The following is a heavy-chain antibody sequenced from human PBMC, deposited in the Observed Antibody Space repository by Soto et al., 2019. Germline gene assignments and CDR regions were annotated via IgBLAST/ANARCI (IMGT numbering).Heavy chain of an antibody. CDR1: GFTLNNHA. CDR3: PRPPRATVTDTIFDF. V-gene: IGHV3-23*01. J-gene: IGHJ4*02. D-gene: IGHD4-17*01. CDR2: ISGSDGST. Sequence: GGSLRLSCTASGFTLNNHAMSWVRQAPGKGLEWVSVISGSDGSTYYTDSVRGRFSISRDSSKNTLYLQMSSLRAEDKAVYYCPRPPRATVTDTIFDFWRPGTLVTVSS.